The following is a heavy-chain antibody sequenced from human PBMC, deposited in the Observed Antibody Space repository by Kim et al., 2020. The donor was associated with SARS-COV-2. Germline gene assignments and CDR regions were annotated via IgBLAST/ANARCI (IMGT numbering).Heavy chain of an antibody. CDR1: GFTVSSNY. CDR3: ARVVDGYNPFEY. Sequence: GGSLRLSCAASGFTVSSNYMTWVRQAPGKGLEWVSIIYIGGSTYYADSVKGRFTISRDTSKNTLYLQMNSMRAEDTAVYYCARVVDGYNPFEYWGQGTLV. D-gene: IGHD5-12*01. CDR2: IYIGGST. J-gene: IGHJ4*02. V-gene: IGHV3-53*01.